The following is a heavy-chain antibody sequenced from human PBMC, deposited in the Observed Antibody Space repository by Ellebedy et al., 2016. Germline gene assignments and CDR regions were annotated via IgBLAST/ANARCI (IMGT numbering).Heavy chain of an antibody. J-gene: IGHJ6*03. CDR2: ISYDGSNK. Sequence: GESLKISXAASGFTFSSYAMHWVRQAPGKGLEWVAVISYDGSNKYYADSVKGRFTISRDNSKNTLYLQMNSLRAEDTAVYYCAKDLAARPEYYMDVWGKGTTVTVSS. V-gene: IGHV3-30-3*01. D-gene: IGHD6-6*01. CDR1: GFTFSSYA. CDR3: AKDLAARPEYYMDV.